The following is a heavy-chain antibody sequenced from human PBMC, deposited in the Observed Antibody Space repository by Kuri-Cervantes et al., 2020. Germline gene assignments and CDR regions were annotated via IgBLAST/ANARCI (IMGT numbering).Heavy chain of an antibody. CDR3: TTDIPGGGQPIDY. D-gene: IGHD2-8*02. Sequence: GGSLRLSCAASGFTVSSNYMSWVRQAPGKGLEWVSVIYSGGSTYYADSVKGRFTISRDNSKNTLYLQMDSLTTQDTAMYYCTTDIPGGGQPIDYWGHGTLVTVSS. V-gene: IGHV3-53*01. CDR1: GFTVSSNY. J-gene: IGHJ4*01. CDR2: IYSGGST.